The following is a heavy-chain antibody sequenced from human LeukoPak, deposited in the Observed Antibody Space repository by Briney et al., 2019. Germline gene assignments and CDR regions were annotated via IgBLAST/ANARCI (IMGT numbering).Heavy chain of an antibody. V-gene: IGHV4-34*01. CDR3: ARIPPSSGYYYFDY. CDR1: GGSFSGYY. Sequence: PSETLSLTCAVYGGSFSGYYWSWIRQPPGKGLEWIGEINHSGGTNYNPSLKSRVTISGDTSKNQFSLKVTSVIAADAAVYYCARIPPSSGYYYFDYWGQGILVTVSS. D-gene: IGHD3-22*01. CDR2: INHSGGT. J-gene: IGHJ4*02.